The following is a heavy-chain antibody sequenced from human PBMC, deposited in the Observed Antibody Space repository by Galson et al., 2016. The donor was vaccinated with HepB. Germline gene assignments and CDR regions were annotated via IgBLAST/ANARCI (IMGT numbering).Heavy chain of an antibody. CDR3: ARERMTVVAPYFDY. J-gene: IGHJ4*02. CDR2: IYYSGRT. Sequence: TLSLTCTVSGGSISSGDYYWTWIRQPPGKGLEWIGYIYYSGRTYYNPSLKSRVSMSLDTSKNQFSLKLSTVTAADTAVYYCARERMTVVAPYFDYWGQGTLVTVSS. V-gene: IGHV4-30-4*01. D-gene: IGHD3-22*01. CDR1: GGSISSGDYY.